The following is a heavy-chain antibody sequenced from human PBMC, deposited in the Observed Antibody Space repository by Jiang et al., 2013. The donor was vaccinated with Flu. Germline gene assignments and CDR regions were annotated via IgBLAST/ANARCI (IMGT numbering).Heavy chain of an antibody. J-gene: IGHJ5*02. CDR2: IYWNDDK. Sequence: KPTQTLTLTCTFSGFSLSTSGVGVGWIRQPPGKALEWLALIYWNDDKRYSPSLKSRLTITKDTSKNQVVLTMTNMDPVDTATCYCAHYSQGRPFDPWGQGTLVTVSS. CDR1: GFSLSTSGVG. CDR3: AHYSQGRPFDP. D-gene: IGHD2-21*01. V-gene: IGHV2-5*01.